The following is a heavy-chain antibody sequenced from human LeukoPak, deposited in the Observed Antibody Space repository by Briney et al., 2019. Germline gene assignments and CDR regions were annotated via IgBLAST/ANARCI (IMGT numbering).Heavy chain of an antibody. CDR2: IIPIFGTA. J-gene: IGHJ4*02. CDR3: ARDSGSYYGYFDY. D-gene: IGHD1-26*01. V-gene: IGHV1-69*01. Sequence: SVKVSCKASGGTFSSYAISWVRQAPGQGLEWMGGIIPIFGTANYAQKFQGRVAITADESTSTAYMELSSLRSEDTAVYYCARDSGSYYGYFDYWGQGTLVTVSS. CDR1: GGTFSSYA.